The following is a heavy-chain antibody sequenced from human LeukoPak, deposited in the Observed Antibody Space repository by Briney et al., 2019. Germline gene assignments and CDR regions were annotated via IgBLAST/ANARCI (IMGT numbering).Heavy chain of an antibody. J-gene: IGHJ4*02. D-gene: IGHD3-16*01. CDR1: GYTFTDYY. CDR2: INPNNDGT. V-gene: IGHV1-2*02. Sequence: ASVKVSCKASGYTFTDYYVHWVRQAPGQGLEWMGWINPNNDGTNYAQNFQGRVTMTRDTSISTAYMELNSLTSDDTAVYYCARAGGGLDYWGQGTLVTVSP. CDR3: ARAGGGLDY.